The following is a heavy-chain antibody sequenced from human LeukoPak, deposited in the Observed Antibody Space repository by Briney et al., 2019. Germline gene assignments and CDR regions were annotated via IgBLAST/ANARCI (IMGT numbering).Heavy chain of an antibody. CDR1: GGSISSGGYS. Sequence: PSETLSLTCAVSGGSISSGGYSWSWIRQPPGKGLEWIGYIYHSGSTYYNPSLKSRVTISVDRSKNQFSLKLSSVTAADTAVYYCARVGFGELSEWFDPWGQGTLVTVSS. CDR2: IYHSGST. CDR3: ARVGFGELSEWFDP. V-gene: IGHV4-30-2*01. D-gene: IGHD3-10*01. J-gene: IGHJ5*02.